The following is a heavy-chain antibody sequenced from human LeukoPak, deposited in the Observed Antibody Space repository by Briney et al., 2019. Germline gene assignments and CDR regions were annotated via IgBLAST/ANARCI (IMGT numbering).Heavy chain of an antibody. J-gene: IGHJ3*02. Sequence: PGGSLRPSCAASGFTFSNYFMHWVRQAPGKGLEWVADIANDGSHTFYVESVKGRFTISRDNSKNTLYLQMNSLRVEDTAVYFCARERQDTIIHSGAFDIWGQGTMVTVSS. CDR2: IANDGSHT. V-gene: IGHV3-30-3*01. CDR3: ARERQDTIIHSGAFDI. CDR1: GFTFSNYF. D-gene: IGHD3-10*01.